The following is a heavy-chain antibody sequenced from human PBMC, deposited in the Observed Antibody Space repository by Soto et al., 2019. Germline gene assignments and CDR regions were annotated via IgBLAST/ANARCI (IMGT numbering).Heavy chain of an antibody. CDR1: GGSISSSNW. CDR2: IYHSGST. V-gene: IGHV4-4*02. D-gene: IGHD3-3*01. J-gene: IGHJ4*02. CDR3: ARDRRITIFGVVITLFDY. Sequence: SETLSLTCAVSGGSISSSNWWSWVRQPPGKGLEWIGEIYHSGSTNYNPTLKSRVTISVDKSKNQFSLKLSSVTAADTAVYYCARDRRITIFGVVITLFDYWGQGTLVTVSS.